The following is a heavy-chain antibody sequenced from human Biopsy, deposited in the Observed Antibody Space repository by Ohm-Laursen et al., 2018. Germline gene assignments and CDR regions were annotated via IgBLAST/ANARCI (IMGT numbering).Heavy chain of an antibody. CDR3: ATPFQYYDSWGGYPPFDH. CDR2: IIAVSGLV. D-gene: IGHD3-3*01. Sequence: SSVKVSCKASGGTFSNYAISWVRQAPGEGLEWMGGIIAVSGLVNYAPKFRGRVGITADKSTTTAYMELSNLKSEDTAVYYCATPFQYYDSWGGYPPFDHWGQGTLVTVSS. V-gene: IGHV1-69*17. J-gene: IGHJ4*02. CDR1: GGTFSNYA.